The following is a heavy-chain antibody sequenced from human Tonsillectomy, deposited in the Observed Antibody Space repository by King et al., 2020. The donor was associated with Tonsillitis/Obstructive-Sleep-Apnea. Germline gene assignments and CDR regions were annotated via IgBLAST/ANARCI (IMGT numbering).Heavy chain of an antibody. V-gene: IGHV3-30*18. CDR3: AKDRGRDGYNSGFSDY. CDR2: ISYDGSNK. J-gene: IGHJ4*02. CDR1: GFTFSSYG. Sequence: VQLVESGGGVVQPGRSLRLSCAASGFTFSSYGMHWVRRAPGKGLEWVAVISYDGSNKYYADSVKGRFTISRDNSKNTLYLQMNSLRAEDTAVYYCAKDRGRDGYNSGFSDYWGQGTLLTVSS. D-gene: IGHD5-24*01.